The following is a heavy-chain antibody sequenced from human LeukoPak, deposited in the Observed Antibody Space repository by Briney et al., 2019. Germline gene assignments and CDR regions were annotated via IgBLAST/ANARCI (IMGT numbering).Heavy chain of an antibody. CDR2: ISSSGSTI. CDR1: GFTFSSYE. V-gene: IGHV3-48*03. Sequence: GGSLRLSCAASGFTFSSYEMNWVRQAPGKGLEWVSYISSSGSTIYYADSVKGRFTISRDNAKNPLYLQMNSLRAEDTAVYYCARTFYYDSSGYNPFDPWGQGTLVTVSS. J-gene: IGHJ5*02. CDR3: ARTFYYDSSGYNPFDP. D-gene: IGHD3-22*01.